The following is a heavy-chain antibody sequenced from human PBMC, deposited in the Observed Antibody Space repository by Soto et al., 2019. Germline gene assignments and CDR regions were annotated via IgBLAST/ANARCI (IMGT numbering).Heavy chain of an antibody. V-gene: IGHV1-69*06. D-gene: IGHD3-16*01. CDR3: ARDRIQLRLGKYSFNAMDV. CDR2: IVPRFGSP. Sequence: QVQLVQSGAEMRKPGSSLRVSCKASGGTFSDFAFSWVRQAPGQGLEWMGGIVPRFGSPNYAQKFGGRVTITADTSTSTVYMELSSLRFDDTAVYFCARDRIQLRLGKYSFNAMDVWGQGTRSPSP. J-gene: IGHJ6*02. CDR1: GGTFSDFA.